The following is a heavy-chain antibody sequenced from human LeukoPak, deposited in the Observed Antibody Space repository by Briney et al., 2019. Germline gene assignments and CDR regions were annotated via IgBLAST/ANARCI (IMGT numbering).Heavy chain of an antibody. CDR1: GYTFTSYP. D-gene: IGHD1-26*01. V-gene: IGHV7-4-1*02. CDR3: ARVVGPFVLDAFDI. J-gene: IGHJ3*02. CDR2: INTNTGNP. Sequence: GASVKVSCKASGYTFTSYPMNWVRQAPGQGLEWMGWINTNTGNPTYAQGFTGRFVFSLDTPVSTAYLQISSLKAEDTAVYYCARVVGPFVLDAFDIWGQGTMVTVSS.